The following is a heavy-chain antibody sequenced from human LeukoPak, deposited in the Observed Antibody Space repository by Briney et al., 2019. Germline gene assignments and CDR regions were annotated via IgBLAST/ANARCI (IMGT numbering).Heavy chain of an antibody. V-gene: IGHV3-53*01. D-gene: IGHD4-11*01. Sequence: GGSLRLSCAASGFTVSSNYMSWVRQAPGKGLEWVSVIYSGGSTYYADSVKGRFTISRDNSKNTLYLQMNSLRAEDTAVYYCASRATVTTDRFWFDPWGQGTLVTVSS. CDR2: IYSGGST. J-gene: IGHJ5*02. CDR3: ASRATVTTDRFWFDP. CDR1: GFTVSSNY.